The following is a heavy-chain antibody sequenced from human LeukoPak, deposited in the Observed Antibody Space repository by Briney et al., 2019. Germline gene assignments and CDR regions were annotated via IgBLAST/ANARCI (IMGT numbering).Heavy chain of an antibody. J-gene: IGHJ4*02. Sequence: SQTLSLTCTVSGGSISSGDYYWSWIRQPPGKGLEWIGYIYYSGSTYYNPSLKSRVTIPVDTSKNQFSLKLSSVTAADTAVYYCARVKYYYDSSGYYEPQYYFDYWGQGTLVTVSS. CDR3: ARVKYYYDSSGYYEPQYYFDY. CDR2: IYYSGST. D-gene: IGHD3-22*01. V-gene: IGHV4-30-4*01. CDR1: GGSISSGDYY.